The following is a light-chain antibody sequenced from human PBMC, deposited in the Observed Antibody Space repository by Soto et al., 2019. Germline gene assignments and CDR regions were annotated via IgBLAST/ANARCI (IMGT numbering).Light chain of an antibody. CDR3: QQYAHWPPYT. V-gene: IGKV3-15*01. CDR1: QTIYTN. CDR2: AAS. J-gene: IGKJ2*01. Sequence: EVILTQSPATLSVSPGEGATLSCRASQTIYTNVAWYQQKHGQGPRFLVYAASTRATGIPARFSGSGSGTEFTLTISSLQSEDSAVYYCQQYAHWPPYTFGQGTKLEIK.